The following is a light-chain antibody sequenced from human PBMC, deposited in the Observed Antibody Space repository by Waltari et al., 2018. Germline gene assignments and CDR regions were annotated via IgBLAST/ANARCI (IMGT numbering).Light chain of an antibody. CDR1: QGIKTY. V-gene: IGKV1-39*01. J-gene: IGKJ4*01. CDR2: AAS. CDR3: QQSYSTPPT. Sequence: DINLTQSPSSLSASVGDGVTISCRASQGIKTYLNWYLQKPGKAPKLLIYAASRLESGVPSRFSGSGSGTDFTLSISSLQPDDVATYYCQQSYSTPPTFGGGTKVELK.